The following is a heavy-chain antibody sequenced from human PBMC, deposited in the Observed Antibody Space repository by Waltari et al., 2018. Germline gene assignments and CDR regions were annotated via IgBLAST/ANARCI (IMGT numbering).Heavy chain of an antibody. CDR2: SSSGGST. D-gene: IGHD1-1*01. CDR3: ARQQLVFDS. J-gene: IGHJ4*02. Sequence: SWVRQAPGKGLEWVSVSSSGGSTYYTYSVKGRFTISRDNSKNTLYLQMNSLRAEDTAVYYCARQQLVFDSWGQGTLVTVSS. V-gene: IGHV3-66*04.